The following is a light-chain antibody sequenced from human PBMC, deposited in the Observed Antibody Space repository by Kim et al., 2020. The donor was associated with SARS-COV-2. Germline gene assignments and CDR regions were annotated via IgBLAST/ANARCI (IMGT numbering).Light chain of an antibody. V-gene: IGKV1-9*01. CDR3: QQLNTYPYT. Sequence: IQLTQSPSSLSASVGDRVTITCRASQGISSHLAWYQQKPGKAPNLLIYAASTLQSGVPSRFSGGGSGTDFILTISSLQPEDFATYYCQQLNTYPYTFGQGTKLEI. CDR1: QGISSH. CDR2: AAS. J-gene: IGKJ2*01.